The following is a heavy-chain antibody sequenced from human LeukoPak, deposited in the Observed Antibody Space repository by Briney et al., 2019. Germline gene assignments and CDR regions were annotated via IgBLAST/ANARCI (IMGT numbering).Heavy chain of an antibody. D-gene: IGHD2-8*01. CDR2: ISYSGST. CDR3: AGLGVMVLVYQFEY. V-gene: IGHV4-39*07. J-gene: IGHJ4*02. Sequence: SETLSLTCAVSGGSITSSKYFWGWIRQPPGKELELIGIISYSGSTDYNPSLKSRVTISTDTSTNQFSLKLTSVTAADAAVYYCAGLGVMVLVYQFEYWGRGTPVTVSS. CDR1: GGSITSSKYF.